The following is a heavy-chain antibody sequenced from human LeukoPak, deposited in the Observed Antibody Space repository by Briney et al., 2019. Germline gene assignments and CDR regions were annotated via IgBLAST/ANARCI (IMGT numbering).Heavy chain of an antibody. J-gene: IGHJ6*02. V-gene: IGHV3-53*01. D-gene: IGHD3-22*01. Sequence: GGSLRLSCAASGFTVSTNYMTWVRQAPGKGLEWVSVIYSGGNTYYADSVKGRFTISRDNAKNSLYLQMNSLRAEDTAVYYCARDRYYYDSSGYYWNYYYGMDVWGQGTTVTVSS. CDR1: GFTVSTNY. CDR2: IYSGGNT. CDR3: ARDRYYYDSSGYYWNYYYGMDV.